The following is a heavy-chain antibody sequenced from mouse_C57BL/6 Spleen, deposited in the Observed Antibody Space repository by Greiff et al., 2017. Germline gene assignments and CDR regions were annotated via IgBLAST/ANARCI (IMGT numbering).Heavy chain of an antibody. Sequence: VQLQQPGAELVKPGASVKMSCKASGYTFTSYWITWVKQRPGQGLEWIGDIYPGSGSTNYNEKFKSKATLTVDTSSSTAYMQLSSLTSEDSAVYYCARSSGYGAWFAYWGQGTLVTVSA. CDR3: ARSSGYGAWFAY. CDR1: GYTFTSYW. V-gene: IGHV1-55*01. CDR2: IYPGSGST. D-gene: IGHD3-2*02. J-gene: IGHJ3*01.